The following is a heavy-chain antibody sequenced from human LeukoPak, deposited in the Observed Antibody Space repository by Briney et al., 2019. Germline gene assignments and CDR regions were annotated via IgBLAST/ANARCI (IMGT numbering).Heavy chain of an antibody. CDR1: GFTFSSYE. D-gene: IGHD5-12*01. CDR3: ARDKGYAHAFDI. V-gene: IGHV3-48*03. Sequence: GGSPRLSCAATGFTFSSYEMNWVRQAPGKGLEWVSYISSSGSTIYYADSVKGRVTISRDNAKNSLYLQMNSLRAEDTAVYYCARDKGYAHAFDIWGQGTMVTVSS. J-gene: IGHJ3*02. CDR2: ISSSGSTI.